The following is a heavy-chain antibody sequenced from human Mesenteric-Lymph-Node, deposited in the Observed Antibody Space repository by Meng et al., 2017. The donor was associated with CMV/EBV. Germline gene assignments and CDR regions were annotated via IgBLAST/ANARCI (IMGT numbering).Heavy chain of an antibody. CDR1: GFTFSSYW. D-gene: IGHD2-2*01. CDR2: IKQDGCEK. CDR3: ARDCSSTSCLYGYYYYGMDV. J-gene: IGHJ6*02. V-gene: IGHV3-7*01. Sequence: GGSLRLSCAASGFTFSSYWMSWVRQAPGKGLEWVANIKQDGCEKYYVDSVKGRFTISRDNAKNSLYLQMNSLRAEDTAVYYCARDCSSTSCLYGYYYYGMDVWGQGTTVTVSS.